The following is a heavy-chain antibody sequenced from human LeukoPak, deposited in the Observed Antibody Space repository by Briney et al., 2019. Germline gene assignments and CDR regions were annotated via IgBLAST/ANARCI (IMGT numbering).Heavy chain of an antibody. D-gene: IGHD3-16*02. V-gene: IGHV3-23*01. CDR2: VSGTGGRT. J-gene: IGHJ4*02. Sequence: GSLRLSCAASGFTFSTYAMSWVRQAPGKGLEWVSVVSGTGGRTYYADSVKGRFTISRDNAENTLYLQMNSLRAEDTAVYYCARGTAGYHSSYFDYWGQGTLVTVSS. CDR1: GFTFSTYA. CDR3: ARGTAGYHSSYFDY.